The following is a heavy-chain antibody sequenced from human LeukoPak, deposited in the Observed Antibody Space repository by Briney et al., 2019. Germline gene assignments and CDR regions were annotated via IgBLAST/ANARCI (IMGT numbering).Heavy chain of an antibody. D-gene: IGHD4-17*01. CDR3: AGVGETTGFDY. CDR1: GFSFSSYV. V-gene: IGHV3-33*08. CDR2: IWYDGSNK. Sequence: GGSLRPSCAASGFSFSSYVPHWVRQAPGKGLEWVAVIWYDGSNKYYADSVKGRFTISRDNSKNTLYLQMNSLRAEDTALYYCAGVGETTGFDYWGRGTLVTVSS. J-gene: IGHJ4*02.